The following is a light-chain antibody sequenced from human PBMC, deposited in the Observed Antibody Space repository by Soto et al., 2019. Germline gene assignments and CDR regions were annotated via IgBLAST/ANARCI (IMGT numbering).Light chain of an antibody. CDR3: QQYSNRPPLYP. J-gene: IGKJ2*01. CDR2: GAS. V-gene: IGKV3-15*01. CDR1: QSVSTN. Sequence: ETVMTQSPATLSVSPGERVTLSCRASQSVSTNLAWYQQKPGQVPRLLIYGASTRATGVPARFSGSGSGTEFTLTINSLPSEDFAVYYCQQYSNRPPLYPFGQGTKLEIK.